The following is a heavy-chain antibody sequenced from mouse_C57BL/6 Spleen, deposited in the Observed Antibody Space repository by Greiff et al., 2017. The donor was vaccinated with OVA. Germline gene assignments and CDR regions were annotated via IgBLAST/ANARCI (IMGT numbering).Heavy chain of an antibody. Sequence: VQLQQSGPELVKPGASVKISCKASGYTFTDYYMNWVKQSHGKSLEWIGDINPNNGGTSYNQKFKGKATLTVDKSSSTAYMELRSLTSEDSAVYYCARVYGSSYAMDYWGQGTSVTVSS. J-gene: IGHJ4*01. D-gene: IGHD1-1*01. CDR3: ARVYGSSYAMDY. V-gene: IGHV1-26*01. CDR1: GYTFTDYY. CDR2: INPNNGGT.